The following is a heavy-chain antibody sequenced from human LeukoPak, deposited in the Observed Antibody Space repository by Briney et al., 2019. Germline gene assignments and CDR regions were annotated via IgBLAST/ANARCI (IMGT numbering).Heavy chain of an antibody. CDR1: GGTFSSYA. Sequence: SVKVSCKASGGTFSSYAISWVRQAPGQGLEWMGGIIPILGTANSAQKFQGRVTISADESTSTAYLEVSSLRSEDSAVYYCARSIYDPSFTGTTKHYYYMDVWGKGTTVTISS. V-gene: IGHV1-69*13. CDR2: IIPILGTA. CDR3: ARSIYDPSFTGTTKHYYYMDV. J-gene: IGHJ6*03. D-gene: IGHD1-1*01.